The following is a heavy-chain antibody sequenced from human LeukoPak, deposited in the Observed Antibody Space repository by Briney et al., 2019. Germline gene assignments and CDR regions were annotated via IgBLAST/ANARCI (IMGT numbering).Heavy chain of an antibody. CDR3: AKDGITMVRGVLNWFDP. CDR2: IRYDGRNK. J-gene: IGHJ5*02. V-gene: IGHV3-30*02. D-gene: IGHD3-10*01. CDR1: GFTFSSYA. Sequence: GGSLRLSCAASGFTFSSYAMHWVRQAPGKGLEWVAFIRYDGRNKYYADSVKGRFTISRDNSKNTLYLQMNSLRAEDTAVYYCAKDGITMVRGVLNWFDPWGQGTLVTVSS.